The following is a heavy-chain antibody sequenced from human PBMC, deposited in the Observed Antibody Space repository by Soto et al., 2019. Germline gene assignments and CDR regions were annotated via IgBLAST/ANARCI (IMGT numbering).Heavy chain of an antibody. J-gene: IGHJ4*02. D-gene: IGHD6-19*01. CDR1: GFTFSSYG. CDR3: AKEHSSGWYGDYFDY. Sequence: GGSLILSCAASGFTFSSYGMHWVRQAPGKGLEWVAVISYDGSNKYYADSVKGRLTISRDNSKNTLYLQMNSLRAEDTAVYYCAKEHSSGWYGDYFDYWGQGTLVTVSS. CDR2: ISYDGSNK. V-gene: IGHV3-30*18.